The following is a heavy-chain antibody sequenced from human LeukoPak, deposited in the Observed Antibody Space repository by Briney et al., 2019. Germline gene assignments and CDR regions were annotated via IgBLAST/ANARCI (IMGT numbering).Heavy chain of an antibody. CDR3: ARDQFGELVVCTFHI. Sequence: PAGSLRLSCAASGFTFSSYAMHWVRQAPGKGLEWVAVISHDGSNKYYADSVKGRFTISRDNSKNTLYLQMNSLRAEDTAVYYCARDQFGELVVCTFHIWGQGTMVTVSS. V-gene: IGHV3-30-3*01. CDR2: ISHDGSNK. J-gene: IGHJ3*02. CDR1: GFTFSSYA. D-gene: IGHD3-10*01.